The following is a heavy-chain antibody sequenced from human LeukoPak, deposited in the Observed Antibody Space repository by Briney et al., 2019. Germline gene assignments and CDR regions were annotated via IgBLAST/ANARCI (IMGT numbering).Heavy chain of an antibody. V-gene: IGHV4-39*07. D-gene: IGHD2/OR15-2a*01. CDR3: ARAKILLSNYYYYMDV. CDR1: GGSISSSSYY. Sequence: SETLSLTCTVSGGSISSSSYYWGWIRQPPGKGLEWIGEINHSGSTNYNPSLKSRVTISVDTSKNQFSLKLSSVTAADTAVYYCARAKILLSNYYYYMDVWGKGTTVTVSS. J-gene: IGHJ6*03. CDR2: INHSGST.